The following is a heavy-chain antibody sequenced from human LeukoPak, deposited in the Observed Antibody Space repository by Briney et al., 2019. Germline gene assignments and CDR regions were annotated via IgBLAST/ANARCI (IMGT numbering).Heavy chain of an antibody. CDR3: AKDRGGGLTTVTPSEY. CDR1: GFTFSSYA. V-gene: IGHV3-23*01. D-gene: IGHD4-17*01. J-gene: IGHJ4*02. CDR2: ISGSSSST. Sequence: GGSLRLSCAASGFTFSSYAMTWVRQAPGKGLQWVSTISGSSSSTYYADSVKGRFTISRDNSNNTLYLQMDSLRAEDMALYYCAKDRGGGLTTVTPSEYWGQGTLVTVSS.